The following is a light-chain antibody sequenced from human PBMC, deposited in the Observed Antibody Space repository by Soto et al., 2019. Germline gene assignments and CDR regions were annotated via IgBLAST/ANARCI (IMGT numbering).Light chain of an antibody. CDR3: QQYNTWPLT. CDR1: QSVSSN. V-gene: IGKV3-15*01. Sequence: ETVMTQSPATLSVSPGERPTLSCRASQSVSSNLAWYQQKPGQAPRLLIYDASTRATGIPARFSGSGSGTEFTLTISRLPSEDFAVYYCQQYNTWPLTFGPGTKVDIK. J-gene: IGKJ3*01. CDR2: DAS.